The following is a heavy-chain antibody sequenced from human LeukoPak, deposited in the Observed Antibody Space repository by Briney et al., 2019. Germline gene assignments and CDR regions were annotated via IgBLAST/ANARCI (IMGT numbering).Heavy chain of an antibody. CDR3: ARAWTILRFLEWSPYYMDV. Sequence: GGSLRLSCAASGFTFSSYWMSWVRQAPGKGLEWVAFIRYDGSNKYYADSVKGRFTISRDNSKNTLYLQMNSLRAEDTAVYYCARAWTILRFLEWSPYYMDVWGKGTTVTVSS. CDR2: IRYDGSNK. CDR1: GFTFSSYW. D-gene: IGHD3-3*01. V-gene: IGHV3-30*02. J-gene: IGHJ6*03.